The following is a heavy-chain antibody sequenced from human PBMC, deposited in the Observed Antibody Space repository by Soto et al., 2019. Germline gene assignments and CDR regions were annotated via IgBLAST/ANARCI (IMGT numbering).Heavy chain of an antibody. Sequence: QVQLVESGGGVVQPGRSLRLSCAASGFTFSSYAMHWVRQAPGKGLEWVAVISYDGSNKYYADSVKGRFTIARDNSKNTRYLQMNSLRAEDTAVYYCAGEEEGATLFGSWGQGTLVTVSS. J-gene: IGHJ4*02. V-gene: IGHV3-30-3*01. CDR2: ISYDGSNK. CDR1: GFTFSSYA. CDR3: AGEEEGATLFGS. D-gene: IGHD2-15*01.